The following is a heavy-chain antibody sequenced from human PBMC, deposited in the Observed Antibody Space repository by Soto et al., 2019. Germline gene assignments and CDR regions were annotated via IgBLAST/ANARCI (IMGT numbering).Heavy chain of an antibody. V-gene: IGHV4-39*01. D-gene: IGHD3-9*01. CDR1: GGSISSSSYY. CDR3: ARRGGGYDILTGYLDWFDP. Sequence: QLQLQESGPGLVKPSETLSLTCTVSGGSISSSSYYWGWIRQPPGKGLEWLGSIYYSGSTYYHPSLKGRLTISVDTSKNPFSLKLSSVTAADTPVYYCARRGGGYDILTGYLDWFDPWGQGTLVTVSS. J-gene: IGHJ5*02. CDR2: IYYSGST.